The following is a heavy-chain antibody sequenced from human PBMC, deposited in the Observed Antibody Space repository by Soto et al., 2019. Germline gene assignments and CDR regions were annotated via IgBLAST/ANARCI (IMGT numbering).Heavy chain of an antibody. J-gene: IGHJ4*02. CDR2: INSDGSST. CDR1: GFPFSTYW. Sequence: GGSLRLSCAASGFPFSTYWMYWVRQAPGKGLVWVSRINSDGSSTTYADSVKGRFTISRDNAKNTLYLQMISLRAEDTALYYCASGYGGNSHFHYWGQGTLVTVSS. V-gene: IGHV3-74*01. CDR3: ASGYGGNSHFHY. D-gene: IGHD4-17*01.